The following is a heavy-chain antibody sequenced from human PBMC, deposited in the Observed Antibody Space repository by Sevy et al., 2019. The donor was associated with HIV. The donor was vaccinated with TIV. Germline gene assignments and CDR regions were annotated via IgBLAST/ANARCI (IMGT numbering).Heavy chain of an antibody. CDR2: IWNDGSNK. CDR3: ARDVRGEGIRPGDLDY. Sequence: GGFLRLSCAASGFTFSHYGMQWVRQAPGKGLEWVALIWNDGSNKYYADSVKARFTTSRDNSSNTLFLQMNSLRAEDTTVYYCARDVRGEGIRPGDLDYWGQGTLVTVSS. CDR1: GFTFSHYG. J-gene: IGHJ4*02. V-gene: IGHV3-33*01. D-gene: IGHD3-10*02.